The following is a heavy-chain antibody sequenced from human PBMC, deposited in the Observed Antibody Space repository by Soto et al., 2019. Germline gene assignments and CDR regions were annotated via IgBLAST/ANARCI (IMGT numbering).Heavy chain of an antibody. CDR2: IIPIFGTA. Sequence: QVQLVKSGAEVKKPGSSVKVSCKASGGTFSSYAISWVRQAPGQGLEWMGGIIPIFGTANYAQKFQGRVTITADESTSTAYMELSSVRAEDTAVYYCARTIVGATIGAFGYWGQGTLVTVSS. J-gene: IGHJ4*02. CDR1: GGTFSSYA. CDR3: ARTIVGATIGAFGY. V-gene: IGHV1-69*01. D-gene: IGHD1-26*01.